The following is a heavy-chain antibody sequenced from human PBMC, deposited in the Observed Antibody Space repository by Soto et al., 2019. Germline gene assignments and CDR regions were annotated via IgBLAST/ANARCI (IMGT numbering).Heavy chain of an antibody. D-gene: IGHD1-1*01. CDR3: AKVLPHNWNDPFYAFDI. CDR1: GFTFSSYA. J-gene: IGHJ3*02. Sequence: PGGSLRLSCAASGFTFSSYAMSWVRQAPGKGLEWVSAISGSGGSTYYADSVKGRFTISRDNSKNTLYLQMNSLRAEDTAVYYCAKVLPHNWNDPFYAFDIWGQGTMVTVSS. V-gene: IGHV3-23*01. CDR2: ISGSGGST.